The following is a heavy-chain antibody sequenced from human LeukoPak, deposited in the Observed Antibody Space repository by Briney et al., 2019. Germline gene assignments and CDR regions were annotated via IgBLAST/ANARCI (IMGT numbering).Heavy chain of an antibody. J-gene: IGHJ3*02. V-gene: IGHV3-7*01. Sequence: GGSLRLSCAASGFTFSSYWMSWVRQAPGKGLEWVANIKQDGSEKYYVDSVKGRFTISRDNAKNSLYLQMNSLRAEDTAVYYCARALSLYCGGDCYSEYDAFDIWGQGTMVTVSS. D-gene: IGHD2-21*01. CDR3: ARALSLYCGGDCYSEYDAFDI. CDR1: GFTFSSYW. CDR2: IKQDGSEK.